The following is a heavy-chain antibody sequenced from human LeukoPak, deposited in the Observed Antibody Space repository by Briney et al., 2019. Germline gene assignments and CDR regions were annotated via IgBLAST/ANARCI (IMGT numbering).Heavy chain of an antibody. J-gene: IGHJ4*02. D-gene: IGHD2-21*02. CDR2: TYYRSKWYS. CDR3: ARAGGDSWYFDY. CDR1: GDSVSSSSAA. Sequence: SQTLSLTCAISGDSVSSSSAAWNWIRQSPSRGLEWLGRTYYRSKWYSDYAVSVKSRITINADTSKNQFSLRLNSVTPEDTAVYYCARAGGDSWYFDYWGQGTLVTVSS. V-gene: IGHV6-1*01.